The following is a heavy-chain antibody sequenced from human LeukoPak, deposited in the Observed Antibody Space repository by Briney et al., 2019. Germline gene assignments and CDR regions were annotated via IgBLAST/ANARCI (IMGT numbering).Heavy chain of an antibody. D-gene: IGHD3-22*01. CDR1: GYTFTGYY. CDR3: ASYNSKTMTYYYDSSGPEDY. V-gene: IGHV1-2*02. Sequence: EASVKVSCKASGYTFTGYYMHWVRQAPGQGLEWMGWINPNSGGTNYAQKFRGRVTMTRDTSISTAYMELSRLRSDDTAVYYCASYNSKTMTYYYDSSGPEDYWGQGTLVTVSS. CDR2: INPNSGGT. J-gene: IGHJ4*02.